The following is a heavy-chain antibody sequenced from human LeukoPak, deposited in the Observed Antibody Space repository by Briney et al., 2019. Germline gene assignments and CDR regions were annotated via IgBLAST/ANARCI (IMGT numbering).Heavy chain of an antibody. Sequence: SQTLSLTCAISGDSVSSNSAAWNWIRQSPSRGLEWLGRTYYRSKWYNDYAVSVKSRVTINPDTSKNQFSLQLNSVTPEDTAVYYCAREREPQWLVSNNWFDPWGQGTLVTVSS. D-gene: IGHD6-19*01. CDR1: GDSVSSNSAA. CDR3: AREREPQWLVSNNWFDP. J-gene: IGHJ5*02. V-gene: IGHV6-1*01. CDR2: TYYRSKWYN.